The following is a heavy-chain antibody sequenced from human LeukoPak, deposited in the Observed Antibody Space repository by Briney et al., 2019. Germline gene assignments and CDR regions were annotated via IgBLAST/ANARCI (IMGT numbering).Heavy chain of an antibody. Sequence: PSETLSLTCTVSGGSISSYYWSWIRQPAGKGLEWIGRIYTSGSTNYNPSLKSRVTMSVDTSKNQFSLKLSSVTAADTAVYYCARGFDFWSGYYTPNYYGMDVWGQGTTVTVSS. V-gene: IGHV4-4*07. CDR2: IYTSGST. D-gene: IGHD3-3*01. CDR3: ARGFDFWSGYYTPNYYGMDV. CDR1: GGSISSYY. J-gene: IGHJ6*02.